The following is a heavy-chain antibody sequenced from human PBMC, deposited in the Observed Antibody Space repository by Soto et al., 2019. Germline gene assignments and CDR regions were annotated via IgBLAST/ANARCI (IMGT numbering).Heavy chain of an antibody. J-gene: IGHJ4*02. D-gene: IGHD6-13*01. CDR3: AKTFVETGSNSSWTWALHC. Sequence: DVQLLESGGGLVQPGRSLRLSCAASGFTFSNYAMSWVRQAPGQVLDWVSAISGSGGTTYYADSVKGRFTISSHNSKNTMFLQMNSRRAVVAAVDSCAKTFVETGSNSSWTWALHCCGQGTMITV. CDR1: GFTFSNYA. V-gene: IGHV3-23*01. CDR2: ISGSGGTT.